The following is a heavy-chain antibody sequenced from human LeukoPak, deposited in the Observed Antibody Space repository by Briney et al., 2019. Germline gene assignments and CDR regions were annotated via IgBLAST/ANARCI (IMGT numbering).Heavy chain of an antibody. CDR3: AGRSGPDDY. CDR1: GFTFSSYW. CDR2: IKKDGSEK. J-gene: IGHJ4*02. D-gene: IGHD2-15*01. Sequence: GGSLRLSCAASGFTFSSYWMTWVRQAPGKGLEWVANIKKDGSEKYYVDSVKGRFTISRDNAKTSLYLQMNSLRAEDTAVYYCAGRSGPDDYWGQGTLVTVSS. V-gene: IGHV3-7*01.